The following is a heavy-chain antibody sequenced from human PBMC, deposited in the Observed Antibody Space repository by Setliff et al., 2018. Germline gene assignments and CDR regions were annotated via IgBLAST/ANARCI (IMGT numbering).Heavy chain of an antibody. J-gene: IGHJ4*02. Sequence: ASVKVSCKASGYTFTGYYVHWVRQAPGQGLEWMGWIDPNSGGTKYSQKFQGRVTMTIDTSATTVYMELQSLRSDDTAVYYCVRSSAPQVVLAADFDFWGQGTPVTVSS. CDR1: GYTFTGYY. CDR3: VRSSAPQVVLAADFDF. CDR2: IDPNSGGT. D-gene: IGHD6-19*01. V-gene: IGHV1-2*02.